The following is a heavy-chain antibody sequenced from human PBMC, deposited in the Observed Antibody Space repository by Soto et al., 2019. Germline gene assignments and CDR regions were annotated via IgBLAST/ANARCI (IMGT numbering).Heavy chain of an antibody. J-gene: IGHJ3*02. CDR1: GDSVSTNSAA. D-gene: IGHD2-15*01. Sequence: SQILSLTCVISGDSVSTNSAAWNWIRQSPSRGLEWLGRTYYRTKWFNDYAESVKSRININPDTSKNQFSLQLNSVTPEDTAVYYCARTPVAARAFDIWGQGTMVTVSS. CDR3: ARTPVAARAFDI. V-gene: IGHV6-1*01. CDR2: TYYRTKWFN.